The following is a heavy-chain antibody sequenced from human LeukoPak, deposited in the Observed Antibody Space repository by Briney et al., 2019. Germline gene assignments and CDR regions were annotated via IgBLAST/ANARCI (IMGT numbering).Heavy chain of an antibody. Sequence: WGSLRLSCTASGCILRSYWLSWVRQAPGKGLEWVGNIKHGGSAEYYVASVKVRLTISKDNAKNSLYLQMNSLIAEYTAVYSCARGPLDVWGQGTTVTVSS. V-gene: IGHV3-7*01. CDR3: ARGPLDV. J-gene: IGHJ6*02. CDR2: IKHGGSAE. CDR1: GCILRSYW.